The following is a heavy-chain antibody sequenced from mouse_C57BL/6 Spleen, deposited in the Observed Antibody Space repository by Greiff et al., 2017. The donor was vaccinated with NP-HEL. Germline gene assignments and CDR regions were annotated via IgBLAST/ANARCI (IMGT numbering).Heavy chain of an antibody. V-gene: IGHV1-63*01. J-gene: IGHJ2*01. CDR3: ERSDYYGSSYYFDY. CDR1: GYTFTNYW. D-gene: IGHD1-1*01. Sequence: VQLQQSGAELVRPGTSVKMSCKASGYTFTNYWIGWAKQRPGHGLEWIGDIYPGGGYTNYNEKFKGKATLTADKSSSTAYMQFSSLTSEDSAVYYCERSDYYGSSYYFDYWGQGTTLTVSS. CDR2: IYPGGGYT.